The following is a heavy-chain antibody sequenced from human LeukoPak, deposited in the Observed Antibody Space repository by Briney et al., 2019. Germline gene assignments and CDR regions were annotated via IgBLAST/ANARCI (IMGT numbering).Heavy chain of an antibody. CDR2: ISSSSATI. J-gene: IGHJ4*02. D-gene: IGHD6-19*01. V-gene: IGHV3-48*01. CDR1: GFTLGDYA. Sequence: PGGSLRLSCIASGFTLGDYAMSWVRQAPGKGLEWVSYISSSSATIYYADSVKGRFTISRDNAKNSLYLQMNSLRAEDTAVYYCARVGSGCVDYWGQGTLVTVSS. CDR3: ARVGSGCVDY.